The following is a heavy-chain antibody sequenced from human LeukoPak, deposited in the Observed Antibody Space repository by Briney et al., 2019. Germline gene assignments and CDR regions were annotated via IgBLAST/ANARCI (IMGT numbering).Heavy chain of an antibody. D-gene: IGHD2/OR15-2a*01. V-gene: IGHV3-11*01. CDR1: GFTFSDYY. CDR2: ISSSGSTI. Sequence: AGGSLRLSCAASGFTFSDYYMSWIRQAPGKGLEWVSYISSSGSTIYYADSVKGRFTISRDNAKNSLYLQMNSLRAEDTAVYYCARENNYYYYGTDVWGQGTTVTVSS. J-gene: IGHJ6*02. CDR3: ARENNYYYYGTDV.